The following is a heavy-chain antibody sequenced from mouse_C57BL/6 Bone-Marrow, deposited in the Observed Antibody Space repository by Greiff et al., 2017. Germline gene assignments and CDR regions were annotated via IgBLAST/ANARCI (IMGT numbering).Heavy chain of an antibody. Sequence: QVTLKVSGPGILQPSQTLSLTCSFSGFSLSTFGMGVGWIRPPSGKGLEWLAHIWWDDDKYYNPALKSRLTISKDTSKNQVFLKIANVDTAATAPYYCARGLITSSLGFDVWGTGTTVTVSS. CDR1: GFSLSTFGMG. V-gene: IGHV8-8*01. J-gene: IGHJ1*03. CDR2: IWWDDDK. CDR3: ARGLITSSLGFDV. D-gene: IGHD1-1*01.